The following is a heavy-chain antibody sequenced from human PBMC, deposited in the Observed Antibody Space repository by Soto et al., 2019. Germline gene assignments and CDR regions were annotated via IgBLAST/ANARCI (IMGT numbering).Heavy chain of an antibody. CDR1: GGTFSSYA. Sequence: GASVKVSCKASGGTFSSYAISWVRQAPGQGLEWMGGIIPIFGTANYAQKFQGRVTITADKSTSTAYMELSSLRSEDTAVYYCAREIVATIGRFDYWGQGTLVTVS. J-gene: IGHJ4*02. D-gene: IGHD5-12*01. V-gene: IGHV1-69*06. CDR3: AREIVATIGRFDY. CDR2: IIPIFGTA.